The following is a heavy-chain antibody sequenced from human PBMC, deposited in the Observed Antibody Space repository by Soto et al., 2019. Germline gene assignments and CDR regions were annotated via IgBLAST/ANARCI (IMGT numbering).Heavy chain of an antibody. Sequence: QVQLVESGGGVVQPGRSLRLSCAASGFTFSSYAMHWVRQAPGKGLEWVAVISYDGSNKYYADSVKGRFTISRDNSKNTLYLQMNSLRAEDTAVYYCARDGSHRLRFLEWVPHYYYGMDVWGQGTTVTVSS. V-gene: IGHV3-30-3*01. D-gene: IGHD3-3*01. CDR1: GFTFSSYA. J-gene: IGHJ6*02. CDR3: ARDGSHRLRFLEWVPHYYYGMDV. CDR2: ISYDGSNK.